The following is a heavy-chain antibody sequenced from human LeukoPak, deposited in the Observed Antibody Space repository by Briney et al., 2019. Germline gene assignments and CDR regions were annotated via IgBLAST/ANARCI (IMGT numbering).Heavy chain of an antibody. CDR1: GFTFSSYA. J-gene: IGHJ4*02. D-gene: IGHD3-22*01. CDR3: ARGSPYYYDSSGYYYYFDY. Sequence: GGSLRLSCAASGFTFSSYAMSWVRQAPGKGLEWVSGINWNGGSTGYADSVKGRFTISRDNAKNSLYLQMNSLRAEDTALYYCARGSPYYYDSSGYYYYFDYWGQGTLVTVSS. CDR2: INWNGGST. V-gene: IGHV3-20*04.